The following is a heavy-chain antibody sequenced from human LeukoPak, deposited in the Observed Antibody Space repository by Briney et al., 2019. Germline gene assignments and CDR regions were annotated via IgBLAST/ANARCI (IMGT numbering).Heavy chain of an antibody. V-gene: IGHV3-53*01. Sequence: GGSLRLSCAASGFTVSSNYMSWVRQAPGKGLEWVSVIYSGGSTYYSDSVKGRFTISRDNSKNTLYLQMNSLRAEDQAVYYCARERYDYVWGSYRQYYFDYWGQGTLVTVSS. D-gene: IGHD3-16*02. J-gene: IGHJ4*02. CDR3: ARERYDYVWGSYRQYYFDY. CDR1: GFTVSSNY. CDR2: IYSGGST.